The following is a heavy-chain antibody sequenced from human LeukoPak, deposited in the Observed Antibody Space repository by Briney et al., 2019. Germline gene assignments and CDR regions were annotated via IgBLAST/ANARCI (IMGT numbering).Heavy chain of an antibody. D-gene: IGHD1-26*01. CDR2: IYYSGST. CDR1: GGSISSGDYN. CDR3: ARDPLGYSRSYYPARYFDL. V-gene: IGHV4-30-4*08. Sequence: SQTLSLTCTVSGGSISSGDYNWSWIRQPPGKGLEWIGYIYYSGSTYSNPPLKSRVTISVDTSKNQFSLKLTAVTAADTAVYYCARDPLGYSRSYYPARYFDLWGRGTLVTVSS. J-gene: IGHJ2*01.